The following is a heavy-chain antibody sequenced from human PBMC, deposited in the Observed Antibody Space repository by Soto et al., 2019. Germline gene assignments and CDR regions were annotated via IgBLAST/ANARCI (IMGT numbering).Heavy chain of an antibody. CDR1: GFTFSSYG. CDR3: AKDGPGGYCRSTSCYYYYYGMDV. V-gene: IGHV3-30*18. CDR2: IXYXXSNK. Sequence: QVQLVESGGGVVQPGRSLRLSCAASGFTFSSYGMHWVRQAPGKGLEWVAVIXYXXSNKYYADSVKGRFTISRDNSKNTLYLQMNSLRAEDTAVYYCAKDGPGGYCRSTSCYYYYYGMDVWGQGTTVTVSS. J-gene: IGHJ6*02. D-gene: IGHD2-2*01.